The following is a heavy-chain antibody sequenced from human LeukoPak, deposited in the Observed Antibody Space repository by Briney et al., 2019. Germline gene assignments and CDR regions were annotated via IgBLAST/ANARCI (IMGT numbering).Heavy chain of an antibody. J-gene: IGHJ3*02. D-gene: IGHD3-22*01. CDR2: ITPHNGEA. CDR1: GCTLSNYG. Sequence: ASVKVSCKASGCTLSNYGIRWVRQAPGQGLEWMGSITPHNGEANYAQSLQGRAFMTTDISTNIAFMEIRSLRYDDTALYYCARGTNYYDSTGYLDAFDIWGQGTMVTVSS. V-gene: IGHV1-18*01. CDR3: ARGTNYYDSTGYLDAFDI.